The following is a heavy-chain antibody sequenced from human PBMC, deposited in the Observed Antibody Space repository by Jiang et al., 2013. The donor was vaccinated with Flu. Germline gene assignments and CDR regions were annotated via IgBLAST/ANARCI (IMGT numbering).Heavy chain of an antibody. CDR1: GYTFANHD. D-gene: IGHD1-26*01. V-gene: IGHV1-3*01. CDR2: LNSGNGNP. CDR3: ARRPLIGAFDY. Sequence: SGAEVKKPGASVKVSCKASGYTFANHDIHWVRQAPGQRLEWMGWLNSGNGNPKYSQKFQGRVTITWDTSAGAVYMELSSLRSEDTAVYYCARRPLIGAFDYWGQGTLVTVSS. J-gene: IGHJ4*02.